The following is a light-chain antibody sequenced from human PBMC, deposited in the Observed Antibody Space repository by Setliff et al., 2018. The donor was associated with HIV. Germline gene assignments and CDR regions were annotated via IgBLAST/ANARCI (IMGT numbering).Light chain of an antibody. V-gene: IGLV2-14*01. J-gene: IGLJ1*01. CDR2: DVS. Sequence: QSALAQPASVSRSPGQSIAISCTGTSSDVGGYDYGSWFQQHPGKAPKLMIYDVSKRPSGVSNRFSGSKSDNTASLTISALQAEDEADYFCSSYTSISTYVFGTGTKVTVL. CDR1: SSDVGGYDY. CDR3: SSYTSISTYV.